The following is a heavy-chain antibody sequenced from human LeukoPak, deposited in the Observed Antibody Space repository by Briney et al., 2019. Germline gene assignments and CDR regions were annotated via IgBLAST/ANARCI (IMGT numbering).Heavy chain of an antibody. J-gene: IGHJ4*02. Sequence: SETLFLTCAVYGGSFSGYYWSWIRQPPGKGLEWIGEINHSGSTNYNPSLKSRVTMSVDTSKHQFSLKLSSVTAADTAVYYCARLPYCSGGSCYFDYWGQGTLVTVSS. CDR2: INHSGST. V-gene: IGHV4-34*01. CDR3: ARLPYCSGGSCYFDY. D-gene: IGHD2-15*01. CDR1: GGSFSGYY.